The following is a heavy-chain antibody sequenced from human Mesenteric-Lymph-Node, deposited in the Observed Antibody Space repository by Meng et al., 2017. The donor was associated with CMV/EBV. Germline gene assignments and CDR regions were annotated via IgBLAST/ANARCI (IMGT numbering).Heavy chain of an antibody. CDR3: ATLNILTGYFGSPHDF. Sequence: GESLKISCAASSEFTVSGSYMSWVRQAPGKGLEWVSVISSGGSTYYADSVKGRFTISRDTSKNTLFLQMNSLTTEDTAVYYCATLNILTGYFGSPHDFWGQGTLVTVSS. CDR2: ISSGGST. J-gene: IGHJ4*02. V-gene: IGHV3-66*02. CDR1: EFTVSGSY. D-gene: IGHD3-9*01.